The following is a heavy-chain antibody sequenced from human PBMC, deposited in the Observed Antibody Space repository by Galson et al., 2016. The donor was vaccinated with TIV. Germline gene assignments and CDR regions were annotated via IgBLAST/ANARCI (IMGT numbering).Heavy chain of an antibody. CDR3: VRETV. CDR2: IYSDGNA. V-gene: IGHV3-53*05. J-gene: IGHJ6*02. Sequence: SLRLSSAASGFTFITKYVSWVRQVPGKGLEWVSVIYSDGNAYYADSVRGRFTISGDNSKDTLYLQMNSLRGEDTAVYYCVRETVWGRGTTVTVSS. CDR1: GFTFITKY.